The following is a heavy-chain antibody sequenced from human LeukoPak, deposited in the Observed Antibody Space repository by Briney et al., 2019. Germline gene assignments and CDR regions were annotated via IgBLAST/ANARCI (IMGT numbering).Heavy chain of an antibody. J-gene: IGHJ6*03. CDR2: IYSGGST. V-gene: IGHV3-53*01. CDR3: ARNYYYYYMDV. CDR1: GFTASTNY. Sequence: GGSLRLSCAASGFTASTNYMSWVRQAPGKGLEWVSVIYSGGSTYYADSVKGRFTISRDNSKNTLYLQMNSLRAEDTAVYYCARNYYYYYMDVWGKGTTVTVSS.